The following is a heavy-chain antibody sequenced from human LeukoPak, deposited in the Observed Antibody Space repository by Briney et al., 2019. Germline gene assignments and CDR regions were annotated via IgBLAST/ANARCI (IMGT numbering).Heavy chain of an antibody. Sequence: GGSLRLSCAASGFTVSSNYVSWVRLAPGKGLEWVSVIYSSGNTYYAASVKGRFTISRDNSKNTLYLQMNSLRAEDTAVYYCARATPDWPTSGGAFDIWAKGQWSPSLQ. D-gene: IGHD2-15*01. V-gene: IGHV3-66*01. J-gene: IGHJ3*02. CDR2: IYSSGNT. CDR1: GFTVSSNY. CDR3: ARATPDWPTSGGAFDI.